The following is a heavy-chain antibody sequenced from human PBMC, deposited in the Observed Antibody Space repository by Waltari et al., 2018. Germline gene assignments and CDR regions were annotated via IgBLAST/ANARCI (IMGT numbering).Heavy chain of an antibody. CDR1: GGSIDGGSYY. CDR2: IYTSGRT. J-gene: IGHJ6*02. Sequence: QVQLQESGPGLLTPSQTLSLTCTVSGGSIDGGSYYWTWVRQPAGKGLEWIGHIYTSGRTNYNPSLKMRVTISLDTSKNEFSLKLSSVKAADTAMYYCATTWDNESYHDNVIDLWGQGTRVTVSS. CDR3: ATTWDNESYHDNVIDL. D-gene: IGHD1-26*01. V-gene: IGHV4-61*09.